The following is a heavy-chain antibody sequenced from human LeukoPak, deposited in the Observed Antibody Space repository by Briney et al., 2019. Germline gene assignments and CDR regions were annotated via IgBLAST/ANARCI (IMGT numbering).Heavy chain of an antibody. J-gene: IGHJ4*02. D-gene: IGHD6-13*01. CDR3: ARQRISPGSWYYSDY. CDR1: GYSFTNYW. V-gene: IGHV5-51*01. CDR2: MYPGNSDT. Sequence: GESLKISCKGSGYSFTNYWIGWVRQMPGRGLEWVGIMYPGNSDTRYSPSFQGQVTISADKSITTAYLQWSSLKASDTAMYYCARQRISPGSWYYSDYWGQGTLVTVSS.